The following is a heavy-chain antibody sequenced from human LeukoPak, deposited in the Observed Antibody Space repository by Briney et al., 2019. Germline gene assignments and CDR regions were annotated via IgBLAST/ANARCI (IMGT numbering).Heavy chain of an antibody. CDR2: IGSDGET. D-gene: IGHD6-6*01. CDR1: GFTFSNYD. Sequence: GGSLRLSCAASGFTFSNYDMCWVRHATGKGLEWVSAIGSDGETYYPGSVKGRFTISRENAKNSLYLQMNSLRAGDTAVYYCARTPLGSTSYAFDIWGQGTMVTVSS. J-gene: IGHJ3*02. V-gene: IGHV3-13*01. CDR3: ARTPLGSTSYAFDI.